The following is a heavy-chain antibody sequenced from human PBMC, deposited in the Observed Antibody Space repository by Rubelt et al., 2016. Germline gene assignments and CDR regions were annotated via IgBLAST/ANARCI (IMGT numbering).Heavy chain of an antibody. J-gene: IGHJ3*02. V-gene: IGHV3-9*01. D-gene: IGHD3-10*01. CDR1: GFTFRRYA. CDR2: ISWNSGSI. CDR3: AKDRAQSYYGSGSPFNDAFDI. Sequence: GGGLVQPGGSLRLSCAASGFTFRRYAMSWVRQAPGKGLEWVSGISWNSGSIGYADSVKGRFTISRDNAKNSLYLQMNSLRAEDTALYYCAKDRAQSYYGSGSPFNDAFDIWGQGTMVTVSS.